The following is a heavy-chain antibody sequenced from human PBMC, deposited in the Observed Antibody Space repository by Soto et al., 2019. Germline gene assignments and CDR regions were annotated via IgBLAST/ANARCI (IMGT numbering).Heavy chain of an antibody. V-gene: IGHV1-69*02. J-gene: IGHJ5*02. CDR2: IIPILGIA. CDR1: GGTFSSYT. D-gene: IGHD1-1*01. Sequence: ASVKVSCKASGGTFSSYTISWVRQAPGQGLEWMGRIIPILGIANYAQKFQGRVTITADKSTSTAYMELSSLRSEDTAVYYCAGKQPPWKNWFDPWGQGTLVTVSS. CDR3: AGKQPPWKNWFDP.